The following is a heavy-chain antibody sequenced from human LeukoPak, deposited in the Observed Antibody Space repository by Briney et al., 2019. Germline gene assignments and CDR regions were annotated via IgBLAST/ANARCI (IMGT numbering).Heavy chain of an antibody. Sequence: GGSLRLSCAASGFTFSSYSMNWVRQAPGKGLEWVSSISSSSSYIYYADSVKGRFTISRDNAKNSLYLQMNSLRAEDTAVYYCARDGVFGIVVVPANFDYWGQGTLVTVSS. CDR2: ISSSSSYI. D-gene: IGHD2-2*01. V-gene: IGHV3-21*01. CDR3: ARDGVFGIVVVPANFDY. J-gene: IGHJ4*02. CDR1: GFTFSSYS.